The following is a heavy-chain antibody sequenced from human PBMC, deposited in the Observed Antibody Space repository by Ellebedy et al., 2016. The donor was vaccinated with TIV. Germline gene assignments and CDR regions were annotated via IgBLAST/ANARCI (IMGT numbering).Heavy chain of an antibody. CDR3: ARSPYTGYSDLGFDY. J-gene: IGHJ4*02. Sequence: AASVKVSCKASGYTFTSYAMNWVRQAPGQGLEWMGWINTNTGNPTYAQGFTGRFVFSLDTSVSTAYLQISSLKAEDTAVYYCARSPYTGYSDLGFDYWGQGSLVTVSS. D-gene: IGHD2-2*02. CDR1: GYTFTSYA. V-gene: IGHV7-4-1*02. CDR2: INTNTGNP.